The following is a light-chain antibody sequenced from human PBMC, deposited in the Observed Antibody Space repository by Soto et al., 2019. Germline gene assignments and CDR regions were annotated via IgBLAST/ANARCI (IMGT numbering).Light chain of an antibody. CDR2: GAS. Sequence: DIQMTQSPSSVSASVGDRVTITCRASQGISSWLVWYQQKPGKAPKLLIYGASSLQSGVPSRFSGSGYGTDFTLPITSLQPEDFASYYCQQANSFPWTFGQGTKVEIK. V-gene: IGKV1-12*01. CDR1: QGISSW. J-gene: IGKJ1*01. CDR3: QQANSFPWT.